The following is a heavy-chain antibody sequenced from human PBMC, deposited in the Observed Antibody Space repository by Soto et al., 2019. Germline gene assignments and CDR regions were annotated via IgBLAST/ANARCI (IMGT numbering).Heavy chain of an antibody. V-gene: IGHV4-34*01. CDR3: ARGGGPHYYYYYGMDV. D-gene: IGHD2-15*01. Sequence: SETLSLTCAVYGGSFSGYYWSWIRQPPGKGLEWIGEINHSGSTNYNPSLKSRVIISVDTSKNQFSLKLSSVTAADTAVYYCARGGGPHYYYYYGMDVWGQGTTVTVS. CDR2: INHSGST. J-gene: IGHJ6*02. CDR1: GGSFSGYY.